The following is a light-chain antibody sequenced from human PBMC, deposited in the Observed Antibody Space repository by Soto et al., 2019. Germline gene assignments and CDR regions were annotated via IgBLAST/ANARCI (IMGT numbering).Light chain of an antibody. V-gene: IGLV2-11*01. CDR1: SSDVGEYNW. CDR2: DVT. J-gene: IGLJ2*01. CDR3: CSYAGSYIHVL. Sequence: QSALTQPRSVSGSPGQSVTIPCTGTSSDVGEYNWVSWYQRHPGKAPKVIIYDVTKRPSGVPDRFSGSKSGNTASLTISGLQPEDEATYYCCSYAGSYIHVLFGGGTKVTVL.